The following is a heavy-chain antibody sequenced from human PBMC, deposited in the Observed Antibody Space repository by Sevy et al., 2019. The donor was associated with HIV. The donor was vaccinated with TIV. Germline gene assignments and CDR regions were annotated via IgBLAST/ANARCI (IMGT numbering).Heavy chain of an antibody. CDR1: GSTLTQLS. CDR2: FDPEDGET. CDR3: AATREYYSDNSGYFDF. J-gene: IGHJ4*02. Sequence: ASVKVSCKVSGSTLTQLSMHWVRQAPGKGLEWMGRFDPEDGETIYAQNFQGRVTLPEDTSTDTAYMELSSLRSEDTAVYYCAATREYYSDNSGYFDFWGQGTLVTVSS. D-gene: IGHD3-22*01. V-gene: IGHV1-24*01.